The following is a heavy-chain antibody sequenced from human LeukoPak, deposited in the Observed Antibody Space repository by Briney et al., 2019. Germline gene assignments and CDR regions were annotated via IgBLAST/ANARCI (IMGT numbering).Heavy chain of an antibody. CDR2: ISSSGSTI. V-gene: IGHV3-48*03. CDR1: GFTFSSYE. J-gene: IGHJ4*02. Sequence: QPGGSLRLSCAASGFTFSSYEMNWVRQAPGKGLEWVSYISSSGSTIYYADSVKGRFTISRDNAKNSLYLQMNSLRAEDTAVYYCARDLSEWIQLYSWGQGTLVTVSS. CDR3: ARDLSEWIQLYS. D-gene: IGHD5-18*01.